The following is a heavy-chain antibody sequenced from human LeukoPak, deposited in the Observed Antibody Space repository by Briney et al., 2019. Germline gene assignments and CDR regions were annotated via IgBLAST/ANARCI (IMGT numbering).Heavy chain of an antibody. J-gene: IGHJ2*01. CDR1: GGSISSYY. D-gene: IGHD3-9*01. CDR2: INHSGST. Sequence: PSGTLSLTCTVSGGSISSYYWGWIRQPPGKGLEWIGEINHSGSTNYNPSLRSRVTISVDTSKNQFSLKLSSVTAADTAVYYCARGLTDDILTGYRDWGRGTLVTVSS. CDR3: ARGLTDDILTGYRD. V-gene: IGHV4-34*01.